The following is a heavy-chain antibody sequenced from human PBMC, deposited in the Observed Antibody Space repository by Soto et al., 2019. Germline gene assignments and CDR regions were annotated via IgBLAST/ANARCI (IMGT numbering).Heavy chain of an antibody. Sequence: QVHLQESGPGLVKPSGTLSLTCAVSGGSISSNNWWSWVRQPPGEGLEWIGEIYHSGRTNYSPSLKSRVTMSVDKSKNQFSLNLSSVTAADTAVYYCVRHGGWYFDSWGQGTLVTV. J-gene: IGHJ4*02. V-gene: IGHV4-4*02. CDR3: VRHGGWYFDS. CDR1: GGSISSNNW. CDR2: IYHSGRT. D-gene: IGHD6-19*01.